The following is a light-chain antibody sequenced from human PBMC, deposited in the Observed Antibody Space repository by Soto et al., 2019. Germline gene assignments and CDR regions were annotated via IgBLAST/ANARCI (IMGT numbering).Light chain of an antibody. CDR2: DVS. J-gene: IGLJ1*01. CDR1: NNDVGGYNY. V-gene: IGLV2-14*03. CDR3: SSYTTSNTRQIV. Sequence: QSALTQPASVSGSPGQSITISCTGNNNDVGGYNYVSWYQHHPGKAPKLMIFDVSNRPSGVSNRFSGSKSGNTASLTISGLQPEDEADYYCSSYTTSNTRQIVFGTGTKVTVL.